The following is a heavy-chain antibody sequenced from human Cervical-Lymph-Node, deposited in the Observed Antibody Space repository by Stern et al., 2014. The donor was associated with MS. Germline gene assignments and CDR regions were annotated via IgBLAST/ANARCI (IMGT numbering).Heavy chain of an antibody. D-gene: IGHD2-15*01. Sequence: EVQLLESGGGLVQPGRSLRLSCAASGFTFDDYAMHWVRQAPGKGLECVSGISWNSGSIGYADSVKGRFTISRDNAKNSLYLQMNSLRAEDTALYYCAKDGRGTPFDYWGQGTLVTVSS. CDR1: GFTFDDYA. J-gene: IGHJ4*02. CDR2: ISWNSGSI. V-gene: IGHV3-9*01. CDR3: AKDGRGTPFDY.